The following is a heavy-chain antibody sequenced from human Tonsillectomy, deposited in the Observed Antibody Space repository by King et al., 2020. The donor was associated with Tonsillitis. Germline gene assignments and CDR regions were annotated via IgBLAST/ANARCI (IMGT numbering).Heavy chain of an antibody. CDR3: ARDTSFDWYFDL. J-gene: IGHJ2*01. V-gene: IGHV3-48*04. Sequence: VQLVESGGGLVQPGGSLRLSCAASVFNFNNYGMNWVRQAPGKGLEGISYIRNNSNTIYYADSVKGRFTISRDNAKNSLFLQMNSLRAEDTAIYYCARDTSFDWYFDLWGRGTLVTVSS. CDR2: IRNNSNTI. CDR1: VFNFNNYG.